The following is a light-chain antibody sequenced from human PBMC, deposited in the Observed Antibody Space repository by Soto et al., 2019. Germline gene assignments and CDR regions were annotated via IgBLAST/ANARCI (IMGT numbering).Light chain of an antibody. CDR1: QSVSSSY. J-gene: IGKJ1*01. V-gene: IGKV3-20*01. Sequence: EIGLTQSPGTLSLSPGERATLSCRASQSVSSSYLAWYQQKPGQAPRLLIYGASSRATGIPDRFSGSGSGTDFTLTISRLEPEDFAVYYCQQYCSSPKTFGQATKVEIK. CDR3: QQYCSSPKT. CDR2: GAS.